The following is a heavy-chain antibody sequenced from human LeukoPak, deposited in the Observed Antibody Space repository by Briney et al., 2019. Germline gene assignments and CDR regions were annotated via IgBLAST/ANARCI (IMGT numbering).Heavy chain of an antibody. D-gene: IGHD3-9*01. CDR3: ARGYAILTGYLYYFDY. J-gene: IGHJ4*02. CDR1: GFTFSSYG. CDR2: IWYDGSNK. Sequence: GGSLRLSCAASGFTFSSYGMHWVRQAPGKGLEWVAVIWYDGSNKYYADSVKGRFTISRDNSKNTLYLQMNSLRAEDTAVYYCARGYAILTGYLYYFDYWGQGTLVTVSS. V-gene: IGHV3-33*01.